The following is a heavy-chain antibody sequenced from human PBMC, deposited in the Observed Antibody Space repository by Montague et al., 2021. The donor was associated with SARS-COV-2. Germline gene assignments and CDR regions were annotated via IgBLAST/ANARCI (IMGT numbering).Heavy chain of an antibody. CDR2: IQTGSDYI. V-gene: IGHV3-21*01. CDR3: ARDNSGWSRDY. J-gene: IGHJ4*02. CDR1: GFTFSDSS. Sequence: SLRLSCAASGFTFSDSSMTWVRQAPGKGLEWVSPIQTGSDYIYYAESLRGRFTISRDDAQNSLFLQMNGLTADDTAVYYCARDNSGWSRDYWGQGTLVTVSS. D-gene: IGHD6-13*01.